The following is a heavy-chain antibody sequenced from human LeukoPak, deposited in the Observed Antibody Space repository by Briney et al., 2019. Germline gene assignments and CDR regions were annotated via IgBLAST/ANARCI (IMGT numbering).Heavy chain of an antibody. V-gene: IGHV1-18*01. CDR1: GYSSTTYG. J-gene: IGHJ4*02. CDR3: GRGYCDTTRCFGVDY. CDR2: ISPYNDDT. Sequence: GASVKVSCKASGYSSTTYGISWVRQAPGQGLEWLAWISPYNDDTKSAQRFQGRLTLTTDTSTNTVYMELRSLRSDDSALYYCGRGYCDTTRCFGVDYWGQGTLVTVSS. D-gene: IGHD2-2*01.